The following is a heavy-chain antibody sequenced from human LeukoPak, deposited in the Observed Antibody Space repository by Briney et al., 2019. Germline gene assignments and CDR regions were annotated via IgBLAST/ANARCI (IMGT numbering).Heavy chain of an antibody. D-gene: IGHD6-19*01. CDR1: GYTFCSYW. CDR3: ARVSGLVGFDY. V-gene: IGHV3-74*01. J-gene: IGHJ4*02. CDR2: LNSDGRST. Sequence: GGSLRLSCSAYGYTFCSYWREWVPQAPGKGLVWLSRLNSDGRSTSQAVSGKGRFTITTDNAKNTLDLDMKSLRAGEMVVYECARVSGLVGFDYWPQGTVDSVSS.